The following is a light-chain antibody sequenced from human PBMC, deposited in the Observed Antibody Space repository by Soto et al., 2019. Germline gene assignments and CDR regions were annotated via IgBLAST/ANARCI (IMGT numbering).Light chain of an antibody. CDR2: AAS. CDR3: QQSYSTPRT. Sequence: DIPMTQSPSSLSASVGDRVTITCRASQSISRYLNWYQQKLGKAPKLLIYAASSLQSGVPSRFSGSGSGTDFTLTISSLQPEDFAIYSCQQSYSTPRTFGQGTKVEIK. J-gene: IGKJ1*01. CDR1: QSISRY. V-gene: IGKV1-39*01.